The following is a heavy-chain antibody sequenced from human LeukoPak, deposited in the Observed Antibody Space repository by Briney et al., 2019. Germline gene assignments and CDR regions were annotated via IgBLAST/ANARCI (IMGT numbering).Heavy chain of an antibody. Sequence: GGSLRLSCAASGFTFSSYAMSWVRQAPGKGLEWVSAISGSGGSTYYADSVKGRFTISRNNSNTTLYLQMNSLRAEDTAVYYCAKPRPSDSSGYYYVNWGQGTLVTVSS. J-gene: IGHJ4*02. CDR1: GFTFSSYA. V-gene: IGHV3-23*01. CDR2: ISGSGGST. CDR3: AKPRPSDSSGYYYVN. D-gene: IGHD3-22*01.